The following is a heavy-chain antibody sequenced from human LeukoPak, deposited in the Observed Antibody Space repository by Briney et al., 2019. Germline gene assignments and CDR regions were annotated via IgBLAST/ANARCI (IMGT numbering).Heavy chain of an antibody. V-gene: IGHV5-51*01. CDR3: ARDGGYCSSTSCYTSHIDY. J-gene: IGHJ4*02. Sequence: GESLKISCKGSGYSFTSYWIGWVRKMPGKGLEWMGIIYPGDSDTRYSPSFQGQVTISADKSISTAYLQWSSLKASDTAMYYCARDGGYCSSTSCYTSHIDYWGQGTLVTVSS. CDR1: GYSFTSYW. CDR2: IYPGDSDT. D-gene: IGHD2-2*02.